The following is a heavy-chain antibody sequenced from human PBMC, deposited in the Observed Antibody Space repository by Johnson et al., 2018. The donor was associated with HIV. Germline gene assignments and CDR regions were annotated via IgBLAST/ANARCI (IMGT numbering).Heavy chain of an antibody. CDR2: IQNDGTNK. CDR3: AKGEALDI. Sequence: QVQLVESGGGVVQPGESLTLSCAASGFIFSNYGVHWVRQAPGKGLEWVAFIQNDGTNKYYAEFVKGRFTISRDNSRNTVYLQMSNLRTEETAVYYCAKGEALDIWGQGTTVTVSS. V-gene: IGHV3-30*02. J-gene: IGHJ3*02. CDR1: GFIFSNYG.